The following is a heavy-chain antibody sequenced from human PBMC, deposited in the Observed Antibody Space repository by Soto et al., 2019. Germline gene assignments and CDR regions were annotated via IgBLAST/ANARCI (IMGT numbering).Heavy chain of an antibody. CDR2: ISRNAVTT. D-gene: IGHD3-10*01. J-gene: IGHJ6*02. CDR3: AKDHHYDSGSYYPLDV. CDR1: GFTFSSYD. V-gene: IGHV3-23*01. Sequence: EVQLWESVGGLVQPGGSLRLSCAASGFTFSSYDMSWVRQAPGKGLEWVSVISRNAVTTYYADSVKGRFTISRDNSKNTLYLQMNSLRVEDTAVYYCAKDHHYDSGSYYPLDVWGQGTTVTVSS.